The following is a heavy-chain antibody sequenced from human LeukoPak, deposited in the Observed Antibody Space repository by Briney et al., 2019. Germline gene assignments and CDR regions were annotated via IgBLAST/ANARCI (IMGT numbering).Heavy chain of an antibody. J-gene: IGHJ4*02. CDR1: GFTFNIYA. Sequence: GGSLRLSCAASGFTFNIYAMTWVRQAPGKGREWVSGISGSGDTTYYADSVKGRFTISRDNSKNTLYVQMHSLRAEDTAIYYCAKVYATGTTLVVRNQNLDCWGQGTLVTVSS. D-gene: IGHD1-1*01. CDR2: ISGSGDTT. CDR3: AKVYATGTTLVVRNQNLDC. V-gene: IGHV3-23*01.